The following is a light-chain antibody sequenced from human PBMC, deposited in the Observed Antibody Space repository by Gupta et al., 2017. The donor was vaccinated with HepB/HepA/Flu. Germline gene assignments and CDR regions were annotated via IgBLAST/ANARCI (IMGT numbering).Light chain of an antibody. V-gene: IGLV2-23*02. J-gene: IGLJ3*02. Sequence: QSALTQPASVSGSPGQSITISCTGTSSDVGSYNLVSWYQQHPGKAPKVMIYEVIRRPSGISSRFSGSKSGNTASLTISGLQADDEADYYCCSDATSGTVLFGGGTKLTVL. CDR1: SSDVGSYNL. CDR2: EVI. CDR3: CSDATSGTVL.